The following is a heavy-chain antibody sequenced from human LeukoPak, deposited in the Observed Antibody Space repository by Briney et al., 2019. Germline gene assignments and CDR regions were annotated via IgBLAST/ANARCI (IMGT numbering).Heavy chain of an antibody. CDR1: GGSISSGSYY. D-gene: IGHD3-10*01. V-gene: IGHV4-61*02. CDR2: IYTSGST. Sequence: SETLSLTCTVSGGSISSGSYYWSWIRQPAGKGLEWIGRIYTSGSTNYNPSLKSRVTLLVDTSKNHFSLKLSSVTAADTAVYYCARGVRKITMVRGVNYYYYMDVWGKGTTVTVSS. J-gene: IGHJ6*03. CDR3: ARGVRKITMVRGVNYYYYMDV.